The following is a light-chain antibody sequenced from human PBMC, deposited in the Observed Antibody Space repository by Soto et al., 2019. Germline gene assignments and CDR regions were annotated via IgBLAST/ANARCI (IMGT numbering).Light chain of an antibody. CDR2: DAS. Sequence: SPSTLSASKGDRFTITCRGGHSISSWLAGYQQNPGKAPKLLIYDASSLESGVPSRFSGSGSGTDFTLTISSLQPEDFATYYCQQANSFPITFGQGTRMEIK. J-gene: IGKJ5*01. CDR1: HSISSW. V-gene: IGKV1-5*01. CDR3: QQANSFPIT.